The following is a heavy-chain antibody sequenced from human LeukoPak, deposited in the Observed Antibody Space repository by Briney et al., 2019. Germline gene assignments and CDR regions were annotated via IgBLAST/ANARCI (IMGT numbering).Heavy chain of an antibody. V-gene: IGHV3-30-3*01. CDR3: AKGTYSSSPRDY. Sequence: GGSLRLSCAASGFTFRSYAMHWVRQAPGKGLEWVAVIAYDGSNKYYAGSVKGRFTISRDNSKNTLYLQMNSLRAEDTAVYYCAKGTYSSSPRDYWGQGTLVTVSS. D-gene: IGHD6-6*01. CDR2: IAYDGSNK. CDR1: GFTFRSYA. J-gene: IGHJ4*02.